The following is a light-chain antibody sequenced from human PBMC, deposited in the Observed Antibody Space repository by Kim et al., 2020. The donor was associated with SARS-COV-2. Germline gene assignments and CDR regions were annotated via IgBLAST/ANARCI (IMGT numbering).Light chain of an antibody. V-gene: IGKV1-12*01. CDR2: AAC. Sequence: SVSVGDRVTLMCRASQAISSWLAWYQQKPGKAPKVLIYAACSLQSGVPARLSGSGSGTHFTLTISSLQPEDFATYYCQQNNSFPNTFGQGTKLEIK. CDR3: QQNNSFPNT. J-gene: IGKJ2*01. CDR1: QAISSW.